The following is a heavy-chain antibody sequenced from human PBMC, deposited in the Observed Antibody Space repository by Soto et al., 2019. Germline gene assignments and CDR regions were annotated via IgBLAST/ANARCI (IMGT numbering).Heavy chain of an antibody. CDR2: MNTNSGHA. CDR3: ATGTGGKRVQG. CDR1: GYTFISYD. D-gene: IGHD3-10*01. J-gene: IGHJ4*02. V-gene: IGHV1-8*01. Sequence: QVQLVQSGAEVKKPGASVKVSCKASGYTFISYDINWVRQATGQGLEWMGWMNTNSGHADYAQKFQGRVTMTRDTAISTPYMELSSLTSAYESVSFCATGTGGKRVQGWGQGTLVTVSS.